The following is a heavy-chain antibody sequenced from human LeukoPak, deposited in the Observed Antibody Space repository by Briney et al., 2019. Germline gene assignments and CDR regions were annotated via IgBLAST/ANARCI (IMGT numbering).Heavy chain of an antibody. V-gene: IGHV3-53*01. D-gene: IGHD4-17*01. Sequence: PGGSLRLSCAASGFTVSSNYMSWVRQAPGKGLEWVSVIYSGGSTYYADSVKGRFTISRDNSKNTLYLQMNSLRAEDTAVYYCARDRPVNGIDYWGQGTLVTVSS. CDR3: ARDRPVNGIDY. CDR2: IYSGGST. J-gene: IGHJ4*02. CDR1: GFTVSSNY.